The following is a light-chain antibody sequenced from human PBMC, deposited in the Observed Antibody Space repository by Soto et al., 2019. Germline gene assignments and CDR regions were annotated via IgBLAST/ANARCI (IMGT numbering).Light chain of an antibody. V-gene: IGKV3-11*01. CDR1: QSVSNNY. CDR3: HQRQSWPRT. CDR2: GAS. J-gene: IGKJ1*01. Sequence: EIVLTQSPGTLSLSPGERATLSCRASQSVSNNYLAWYQQKPGQAPRLLIYGASNRATGIPDRFSASGTGTDFTLTISDVQPEDFAVYYCHQRQSWPRTFGQGTKVDI.